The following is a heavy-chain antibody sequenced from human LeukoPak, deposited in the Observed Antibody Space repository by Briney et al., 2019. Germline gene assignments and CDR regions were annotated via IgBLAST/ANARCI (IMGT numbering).Heavy chain of an antibody. Sequence: SETLSLTCSVSGGSFSSYFWSWVRQPAGKGLEWIGRIYPSGNTNYNPSLKSRVTLSVDTSKTQFSLRLSSVTAADTAVYYCARDYSSSSESYFDYWGQGTLVTVSS. CDR1: GGSFSSYF. V-gene: IGHV4-4*07. CDR2: IYPSGNT. CDR3: ARDYSSSSESYFDY. J-gene: IGHJ4*02. D-gene: IGHD6-6*01.